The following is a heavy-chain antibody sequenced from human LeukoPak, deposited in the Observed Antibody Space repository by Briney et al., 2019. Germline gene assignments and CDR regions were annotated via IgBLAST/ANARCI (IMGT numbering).Heavy chain of an antibody. J-gene: IGHJ4*02. D-gene: IGHD1-1*01. CDR3: ARDLWAGNDY. Sequence: GGSLRLSCLTSGFDFRGSYMSWVRQTLGKRLEYVANINPTGSGKFYVDSVRGRFTIYRDNTRDSLYLQMNSLRAEDTAVYYCARDLWAGNDYWGRGTLVTVSS. CDR1: GFDFRGSY. CDR2: INPTGSGK. V-gene: IGHV3-7*03.